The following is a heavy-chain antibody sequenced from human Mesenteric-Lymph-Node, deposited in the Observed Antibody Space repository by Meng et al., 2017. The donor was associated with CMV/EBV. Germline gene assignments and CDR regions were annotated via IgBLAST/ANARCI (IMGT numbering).Heavy chain of an antibody. Sequence: ASVKVSCKASGYTFTSYGISWVRQAPGQGLEWMGWISLYNGNANYAPKVLGRVTMTTDISTSTAYMELRSLRSDDTAVYYCARVTTIFGVVVIQSSFMDVWGQGTTVTVSS. V-gene: IGHV1-18*01. J-gene: IGHJ6*02. CDR2: ISLYNGNA. CDR3: ARVTTIFGVVVIQSSFMDV. D-gene: IGHD3-3*01. CDR1: GYTFTSYG.